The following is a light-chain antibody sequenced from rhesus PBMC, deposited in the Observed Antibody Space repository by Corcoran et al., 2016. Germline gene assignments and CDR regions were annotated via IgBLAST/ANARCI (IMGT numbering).Light chain of an antibody. CDR1: QSVSSS. V-gene: IGKV3-24*01. Sequence: EIVMTQSPATLSLSPVERATLSCRASQSVSSSLAWYQQKPGQAPRLLLYGASSRAPGIPERFSGSGSGTDFTLTISSLEPEYVAVYYFLHHSNWPWTFGQGTKVEIK. J-gene: IGKJ1*01. CDR3: LHHSNWPWT. CDR2: GAS.